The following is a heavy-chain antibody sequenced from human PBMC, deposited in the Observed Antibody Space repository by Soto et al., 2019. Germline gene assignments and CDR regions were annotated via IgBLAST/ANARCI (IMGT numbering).Heavy chain of an antibody. D-gene: IGHD2-15*01. CDR2: IIPIFGPT. J-gene: IGHJ5*02. V-gene: IGHV1-69*15. Sequence: QVQLVQSGAELKKPGSSVKVSCKASGGTFSNYAITWVRQAPGQGLEWLGRIIPIFGPTDYAQKFQGRDIITADESTTTAYMELRSVRSDDTAVYYCAKDGGREGYFGNWFDPWGQGTLVTVSS. CDR3: AKDGGREGYFGNWFDP. CDR1: GGTFSNYA.